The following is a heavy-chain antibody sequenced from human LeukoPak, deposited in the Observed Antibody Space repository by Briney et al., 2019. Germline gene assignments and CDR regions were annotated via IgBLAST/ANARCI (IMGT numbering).Heavy chain of an antibody. D-gene: IGHD1-1*01. J-gene: IGHJ6*03. CDR3: ARGPNSYSYYYYMDV. CDR1: GYTLTRYA. Sequence: ASVKVSCKASGYTLTRYAINWVRQATGRGLEWMGWMNPNSGNTGYAQKFQGRVTMTRNTSISTAYMELSSLRSEDTAVYYCARGPNSYSYYYYMDVWGKGTTVTVSS. CDR2: MNPNSGNT. V-gene: IGHV1-8*01.